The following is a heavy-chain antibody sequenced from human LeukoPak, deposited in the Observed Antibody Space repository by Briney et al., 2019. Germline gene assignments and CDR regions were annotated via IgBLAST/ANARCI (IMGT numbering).Heavy chain of an antibody. Sequence: GESLKISCKGSGYSFTTYWIGWVRQMPGKGLEWMGIIYPGDSDTRYSPSFQGQVTMTADKSIGTAYLQWSSLKASDTAMYYCARQGLGGGDGSGAFDIWGQGTMVTVSS. D-gene: IGHD2-21*02. CDR3: ARQGLGGGDGSGAFDI. V-gene: IGHV5-51*01. J-gene: IGHJ3*02. CDR2: IYPGDSDT. CDR1: GYSFTTYW.